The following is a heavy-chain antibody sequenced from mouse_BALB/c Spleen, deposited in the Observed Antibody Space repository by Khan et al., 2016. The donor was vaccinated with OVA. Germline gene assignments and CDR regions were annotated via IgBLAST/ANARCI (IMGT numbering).Heavy chain of an antibody. CDR3: ARSNYGNFAY. J-gene: IGHJ3*01. D-gene: IGHD2-1*01. CDR2: ISSGGDNT. Sequence: EVELVESGGGLVKPGGSLKLSCAASGFTFSSYTMSWIRQTPEKRLEWVATISSGGDNTYYPDSVKGRFTISRDNAKNNLYLQMSSLRSEDTALYYGARSNYGNFAYWGQGTLVTVSA. CDR1: GFTFSSYT. V-gene: IGHV5-9*03.